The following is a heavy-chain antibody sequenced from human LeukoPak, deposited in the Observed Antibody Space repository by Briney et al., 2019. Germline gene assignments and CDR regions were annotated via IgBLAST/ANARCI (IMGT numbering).Heavy chain of an antibody. Sequence: SETLSLTCTVSGGSISSYYWSWIRQPPGKGLVWIGYIYYSGSTNYNPSLKSRVTISVDTSKNQFSLKLSSVTAADTAVYYCASSSVLRYFDCLPMPFDYWGQGTLVTVSS. V-gene: IGHV4-59*01. CDR1: GGSISSYY. D-gene: IGHD3-9*01. CDR2: IYYSGST. J-gene: IGHJ4*02. CDR3: ASSSVLRYFDCLPMPFDY.